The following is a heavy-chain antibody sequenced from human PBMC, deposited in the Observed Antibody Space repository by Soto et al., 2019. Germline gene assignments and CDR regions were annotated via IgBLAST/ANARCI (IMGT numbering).Heavy chain of an antibody. V-gene: IGHV1-69*01. CDR2: IIPIFGTA. J-gene: IGHJ6*02. CDR1: GGTFSSYA. CDR3: ARTGEHAIAARPAYYYRMDV. Sequence: QVQLVQSGAEVKKPGSSVKVSCKASGGTFSSYAISWVRQAPGQGLEWMGGIIPIFGTANYAQKFQGRVTITADESTSTAYMDLSSMRSEDTAEYHCARTGEHAIAARPAYYYRMDVWGQGTTVTVSS. D-gene: IGHD6-6*01.